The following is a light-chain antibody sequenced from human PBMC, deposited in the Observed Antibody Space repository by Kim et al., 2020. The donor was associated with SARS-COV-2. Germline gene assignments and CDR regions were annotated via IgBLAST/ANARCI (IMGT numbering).Light chain of an antibody. V-gene: IGKV3-15*01. J-gene: IGKJ4*01. CDR3: QQYNNWPPLT. CDR2: GAS. CDR1: QSVSTN. Sequence: EIVMTQSPVTLSVSPGERATLSCRASQSVSTNLAWYQQKPGQAPRLLMYGASTRATGIPARFSGSGSGTEFTLTISSLQSEDFAVYYCQQYNNWPPLTFGGGTKVDIK.